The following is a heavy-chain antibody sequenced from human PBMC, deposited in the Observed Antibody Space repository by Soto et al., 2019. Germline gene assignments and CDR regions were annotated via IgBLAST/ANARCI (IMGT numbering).Heavy chain of an antibody. V-gene: IGHV3-30-3*01. J-gene: IGHJ6*02. CDR2: ISYDGTKK. CDR3: ARNPHEYDFWSDYPYNYYVMDV. D-gene: IGHD3-3*01. CDR1: GFTFSRSV. Sequence: QVQLVESGGGVVQPGRSLRLACAASGFTFSRSVLHWVRQAPGKGLEWVVVISYDGTKKYYADSVKGRFTISRDNSRNTLYLQMNSLRTEDTALYYCARNPHEYDFWSDYPYNYYVMDVWGQGTTVTVSS.